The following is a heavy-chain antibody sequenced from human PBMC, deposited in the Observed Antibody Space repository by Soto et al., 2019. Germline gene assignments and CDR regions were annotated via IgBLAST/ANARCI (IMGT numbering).Heavy chain of an antibody. CDR1: GFTFSSYG. Sequence: QVQLVESGGGVVQPGRSLRLSCAASGFTFSSYGMHWVRQAPGKGLEWVAVISYDGSNKYYADSVKGRFTISRDNSKNTLYLQMNSLRAEDTAVYYCAKDRRGYSGYDRDYYYYGMDVWGQGTTVTVSS. V-gene: IGHV3-30*18. CDR3: AKDRRGYSGYDRDYYYYGMDV. J-gene: IGHJ6*02. CDR2: ISYDGSNK. D-gene: IGHD5-12*01.